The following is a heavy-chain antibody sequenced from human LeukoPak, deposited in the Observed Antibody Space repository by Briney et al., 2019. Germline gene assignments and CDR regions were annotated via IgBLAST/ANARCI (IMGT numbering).Heavy chain of an antibody. V-gene: IGHV3-30*18. D-gene: IGHD1-14*01. CDR2: ISYDGPNK. Sequence: GRSLRLSCAASGFTFSSYGMHWVRQAPGKGLEWVAVISYDGPNKYYADSVKGRFTISRDNSKNTLYLQMNNLRAEGTAVYYCAKATGYLLWGQGTLVTVSS. CDR3: AKATGYLL. CDR1: GFTFSSYG. J-gene: IGHJ4*02.